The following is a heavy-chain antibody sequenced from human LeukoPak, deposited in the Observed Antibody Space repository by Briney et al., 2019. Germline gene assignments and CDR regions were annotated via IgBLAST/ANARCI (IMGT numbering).Heavy chain of an antibody. Sequence: SETLSLTCTVSGDSMSSYYWSWIRQPPGKGLEWIGYIYYSGSTNYSPSLKSRVTISVDTSKNQFSLKVSSVTAADTAVYYCARGAARPDYWGQGALVTVSS. CDR1: GDSMSSYY. CDR2: IYYSGST. J-gene: IGHJ4*02. D-gene: IGHD6-6*01. CDR3: ARGAARPDY. V-gene: IGHV4-59*01.